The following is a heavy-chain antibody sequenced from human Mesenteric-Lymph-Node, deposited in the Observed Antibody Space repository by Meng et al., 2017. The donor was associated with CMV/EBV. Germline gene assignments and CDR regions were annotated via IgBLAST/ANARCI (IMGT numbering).Heavy chain of an antibody. CDR1: GYTFIDYY. V-gene: IGHV1-2*02. Sequence: ASVKVSCKTSGYTFIDYYIHWVRQAPGQGLEWMGWMNIKRDYTNFAQKFKGRVTLTRDTSIGTAYMELTGLISDDTAVYYCARGRDGYNEIDFWGQGTLVTVSS. J-gene: IGHJ4*02. CDR2: MNIKRDYT. CDR3: ARGRDGYNEIDF. D-gene: IGHD5-24*01.